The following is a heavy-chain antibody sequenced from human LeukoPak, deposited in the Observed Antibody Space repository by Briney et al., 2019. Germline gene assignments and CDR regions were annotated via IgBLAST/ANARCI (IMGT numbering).Heavy chain of an antibody. J-gene: IGHJ4*02. CDR1: GYTFTGYY. V-gene: IGHV1-2*02. CDR3: ARGFDWLEYYFDY. D-gene: IGHD3-9*01. CDR2: INPNSGGT. Sequence: ASVKVSCKASGYTFTGYYMHWVRQAPGQGLEWMGWINPNSGGTNYAQKLQGRVTMTTDTSTSTAYMELRSLRSDDTAVYYCARGFDWLEYYFDYWGQGTLVTVSS.